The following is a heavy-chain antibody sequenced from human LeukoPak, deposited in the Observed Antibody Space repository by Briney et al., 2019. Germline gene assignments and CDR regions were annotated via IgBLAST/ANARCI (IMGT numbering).Heavy chain of an antibody. Sequence: PGGSLRLSCVASKFAFNSYSMNWFRQAPGKGLEWVASITSGSKYIFYGDSVKGRFTISRDNAENSLFLQMNSLRAEDTGVYYCARDEETVAGLNGLDLWGQGTLVTVSS. CDR2: ITSGSKYI. CDR3: ARDEETVAGLNGLDL. CDR1: KFAFNSYS. J-gene: IGHJ4*02. D-gene: IGHD6-19*01. V-gene: IGHV3-21*01.